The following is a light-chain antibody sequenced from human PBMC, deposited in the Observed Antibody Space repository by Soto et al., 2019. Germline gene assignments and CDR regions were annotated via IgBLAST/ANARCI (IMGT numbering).Light chain of an antibody. CDR3: QKYDSGPFT. V-gene: IGKV1-27*01. J-gene: IGKJ3*01. CDR2: VAS. Sequence: DIQMTQSPSSLSALVGDRVTITCRAGQGISNFLAWYQQKPGKTPKLLIYVASTLQSGVPSRFSGSGSGTDLPLTISSLQPEDVATYYCQKYDSGPFTFGPGTKVDI. CDR1: QGISNF.